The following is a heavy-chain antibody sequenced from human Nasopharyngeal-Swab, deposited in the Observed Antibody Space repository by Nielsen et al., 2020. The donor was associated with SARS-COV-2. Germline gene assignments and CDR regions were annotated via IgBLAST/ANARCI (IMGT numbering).Heavy chain of an antibody. CDR3: ARASKMFRGVIITSYYYSYYMDV. CDR1: GYTFTSYD. D-gene: IGHD3-10*01. CDR2: MNHNKGNI. J-gene: IGHJ6*03. V-gene: IGHV1-8*01. Sequence: SVTVSCKASGYTFTSYDINWVRQATGQGLEWIGWMNHNKGNIGYAQKFQGRVTMTRNTSISTAYMELSSLRSADTAVYYCARASKMFRGVIITSYYYSYYMDVWGKGTTVTVSS.